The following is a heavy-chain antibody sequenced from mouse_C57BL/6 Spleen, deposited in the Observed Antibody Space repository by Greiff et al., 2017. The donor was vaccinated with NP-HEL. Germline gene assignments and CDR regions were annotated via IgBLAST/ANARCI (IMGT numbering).Heavy chain of an antibody. CDR2: IYPGDGDT. CDR1: GYAFSSYW. J-gene: IGHJ2*01. D-gene: IGHD1-2*01. V-gene: IGHV1-80*01. Sequence: VQLQESGAELVKPGASVKISCKASGYAFSSYWMNWVKQRPGKGLEWIGQIYPGDGDTNYNGKFKGKATLTADKSSSTAYRQLSSLTSEDSAVYFCSRRATASFDYWGQGTTLTVSS. CDR3: SRRATASFDY.